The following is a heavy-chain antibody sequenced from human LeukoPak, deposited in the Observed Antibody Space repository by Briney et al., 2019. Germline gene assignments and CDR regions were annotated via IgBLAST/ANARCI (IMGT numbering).Heavy chain of an antibody. J-gene: IGHJ6*03. V-gene: IGHV1-69*13. CDR2: IIPIFGTA. CDR1: LGTFIRYA. Sequence: SVKVSCMASLGTFIRYAISWVRQAPGRGREWMGGIIPIFGTANYAEKFQGRVTITADESTSTAYMERSSLRSEDTAWYYCARHCSAGSCYSGEYYMDVWGKGTTVTVSS. D-gene: IGHD2-15*01. CDR3: ARHCSAGSCYSGEYYMDV.